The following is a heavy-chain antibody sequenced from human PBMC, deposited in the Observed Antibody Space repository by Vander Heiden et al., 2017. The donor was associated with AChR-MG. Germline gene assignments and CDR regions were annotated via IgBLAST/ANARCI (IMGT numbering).Heavy chain of an antibody. J-gene: IGHJ3*02. Sequence: GGSISSSSYYWGWIRQPPGKGLEWIGSIYYSGSTYYNPSLKSRVTISVDTSKNQFSLKLSSVTAADTAVYYCARSIVLRFLEWLSGNDAFDIWGQGTMVTVSS. CDR2: IYYSGST. V-gene: IGHV4-39*01. D-gene: IGHD3-3*01. CDR3: ARSIVLRFLEWLSGNDAFDI. CDR1: GGSISSSSYY.